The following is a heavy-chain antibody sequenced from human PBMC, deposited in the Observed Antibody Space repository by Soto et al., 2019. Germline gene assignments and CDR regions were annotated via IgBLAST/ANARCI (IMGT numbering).Heavy chain of an antibody. CDR1: GFTFSSYG. CDR2: ISYDGSNK. V-gene: IGHV3-30*18. Sequence: PGVSLRLSCAASGFTFSSYGMHWVRQAPGKGLEWVAFISYDGSNKYYADSVKGRFTISRDNSKNTLYLQMNSLRAEDTAVYYCAKDSSYFDWLSHFDYWGQGTLVTVSS. D-gene: IGHD3-9*01. CDR3: AKDSSYFDWLSHFDY. J-gene: IGHJ4*02.